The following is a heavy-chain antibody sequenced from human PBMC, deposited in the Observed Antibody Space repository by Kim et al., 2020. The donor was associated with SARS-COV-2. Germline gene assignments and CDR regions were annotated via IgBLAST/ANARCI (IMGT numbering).Heavy chain of an antibody. V-gene: IGHV3-21*01. CDR3: ARCPVRDTSFDH. CDR1: GFTFSSHS. J-gene: IGHJ4*02. CDR2: ITGTTGRV. Sequence: GGSLRLSCAASGFTFSSHSMTWVRQAPGKGLEWVSWITGTTGRVEYADSVRGRFIISRDNAKNSLDLQMNDLRAEDTAVYYCARCPVRDTSFDHWGQGT.